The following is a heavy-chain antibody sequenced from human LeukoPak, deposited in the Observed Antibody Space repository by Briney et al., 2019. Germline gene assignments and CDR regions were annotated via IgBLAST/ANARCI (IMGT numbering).Heavy chain of an antibody. V-gene: IGHV4-34*01. CDR3: ARGPLYDFWSGYYRKNSFGVDY. D-gene: IGHD3-3*01. CDR2: INHSGST. Sequence: PSETLSLTCAVYGGSFSDYYWSWIRQPPGKGLEWIGEINHSGSTNYNPSLKSRVTISVDTSKNQFSLKLSSVTAADTAVYYCARGPLYDFWSGYYRKNSFGVDYWGQGTLVTVSS. J-gene: IGHJ4*02. CDR1: GGSFSDYY.